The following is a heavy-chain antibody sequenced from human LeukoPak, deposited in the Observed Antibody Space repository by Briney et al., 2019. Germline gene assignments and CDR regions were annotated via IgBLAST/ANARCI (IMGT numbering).Heavy chain of an antibody. Sequence: GGSLRLSCVASGFTFSSYGMHWVRQAPGKGPEWVALISYDGGDKYYVDSVKGRFTISRDNSKNTLYLQMNSLRAEDTAVYYCAKVRYSSGWPEFDYWGQGTLVTVSS. D-gene: IGHD6-19*01. CDR2: ISYDGGDK. J-gene: IGHJ4*02. CDR1: GFTFSSYG. CDR3: AKVRYSSGWPEFDY. V-gene: IGHV3-30*18.